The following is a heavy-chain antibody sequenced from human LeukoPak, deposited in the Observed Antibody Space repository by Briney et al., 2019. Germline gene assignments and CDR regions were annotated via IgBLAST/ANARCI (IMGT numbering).Heavy chain of an antibody. CDR3: AKEGQGAWGQTYYYYMDV. D-gene: IGHD7-27*01. V-gene: IGHV3-30*02. Sequence: GGSLRLSCAASGFTFSSYGMHWVRQAPGKGLEWVAFIRYDGSNKYYADSVKGRFTISRDNSKNTLYLQMDSLRAEDTAVYYCAKEGQGAWGQTYYYYMDVWGKGTTVTVSS. CDR2: IRYDGSNK. J-gene: IGHJ6*03. CDR1: GFTFSSYG.